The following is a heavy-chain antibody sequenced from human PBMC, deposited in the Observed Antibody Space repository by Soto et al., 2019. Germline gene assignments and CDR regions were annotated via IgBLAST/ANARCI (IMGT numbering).Heavy chain of an antibody. CDR1: GLNIRNYW. V-gene: IGHV3-74*03. D-gene: IGHD2-15*01. Sequence: GRSLRLSCAASGLNIRNYWMHWVRKTPGKGLVWVSRIDNDGSTTMYSDSVRGRFTISRDNAQNTLYLQMNSLRTEDTALYYCVKDIAGGGQYYFDYWGQGTLVTVSS. CDR3: VKDIAGGGQYYFDY. J-gene: IGHJ4*02. CDR2: IDNDGSTT.